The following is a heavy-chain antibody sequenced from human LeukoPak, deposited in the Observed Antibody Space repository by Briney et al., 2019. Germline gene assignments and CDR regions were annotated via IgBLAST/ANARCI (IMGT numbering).Heavy chain of an antibody. V-gene: IGHV3-7*03. Sequence: PGGSLRLSCAASGLTFDSYWMSWVRQAPGKGLEWVANIKEDGSEKYYGDSVKGRFTISRDNAKNSLYLQMNSLRAEDTAVYYCAKLDSSGWSRPGGYWGQGTLVTVSS. CDR2: IKEDGSEK. CDR1: GLTFDSYW. J-gene: IGHJ4*02. D-gene: IGHD6-19*01. CDR3: AKLDSSGWSRPGGY.